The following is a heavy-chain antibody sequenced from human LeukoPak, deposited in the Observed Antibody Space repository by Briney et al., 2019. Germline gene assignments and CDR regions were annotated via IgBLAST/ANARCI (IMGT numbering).Heavy chain of an antibody. Sequence: GGSLRLSCAASGFTFSNYSVNWVRQAPGKGLEWVSFISSSSSYVYYVDSVKGRFTISRDNAKNSLYLQMNSLRAEDTAVYYCARAYYDSTDLDYWGQGTLVTVSS. CDR1: GFTFSNYS. V-gene: IGHV3-21*01. J-gene: IGHJ4*02. D-gene: IGHD3-22*01. CDR3: ARAYYDSTDLDY. CDR2: ISSSSSYV.